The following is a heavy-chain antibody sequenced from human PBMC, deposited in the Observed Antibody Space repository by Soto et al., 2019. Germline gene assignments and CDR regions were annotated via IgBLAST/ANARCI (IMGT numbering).Heavy chain of an antibody. J-gene: IGHJ4*02. CDR2: ISAYNGNT. V-gene: IGHV1-18*04. CDR1: GYTFTSYG. CDR3: ARDPDNIVVVPAAPGDY. Sequence: ASVKVSCKASGYTFTSYGISWVRQAPGQGLEWMGWISAYNGNTNYAQKLQGRVTMTTDTSTSTAYMGLRSLRSDDTAVYYCARDPDNIVVVPAAPGDYWGQGTLVTVSS. D-gene: IGHD2-2*01.